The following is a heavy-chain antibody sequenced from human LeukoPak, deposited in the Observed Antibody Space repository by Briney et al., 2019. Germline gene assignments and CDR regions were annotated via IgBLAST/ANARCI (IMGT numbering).Heavy chain of an antibody. V-gene: IGHV1-2*02. D-gene: IGHD6-19*01. CDR1: GYSFTGHY. J-gene: IGHJ6*03. Sequence: ASVKVSCKASGYSFTGHYMHWVRQAPGQGLEWMGWINPNSGGSKYAQKFQGRVTMTRDTSISTAYMELSRLRSDDTAVYYCARDSRTSGWYGFDHYYHMDVWGKGTTVTISS. CDR3: ARDSRTSGWYGFDHYYHMDV. CDR2: INPNSGGS.